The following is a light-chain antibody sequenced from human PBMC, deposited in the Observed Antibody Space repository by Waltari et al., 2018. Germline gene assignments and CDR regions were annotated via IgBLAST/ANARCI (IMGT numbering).Light chain of an antibody. V-gene: IGLV2-14*03. CDR3: SSYLSTNTEV. CDR1: SRHVGAYDS. J-gene: IGLJ2*01. CDR2: DVN. Sequence: QSALTQPASVSGSPGQSIAISCTGTSRHVGAYDSVSWYQQHPGKAPQLIIFDVNYRPSGVSNRFSSSKSGNTASLTISGLQPEDEADYYCSSYLSTNTEVFGGGTKVTVL.